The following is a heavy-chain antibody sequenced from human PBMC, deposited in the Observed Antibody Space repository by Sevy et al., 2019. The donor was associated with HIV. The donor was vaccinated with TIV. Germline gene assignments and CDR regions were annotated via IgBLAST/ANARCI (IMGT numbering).Heavy chain of an antibody. D-gene: IGHD6-6*01. CDR3: ARVDSTSFRNSYYHMDV. V-gene: IGHV1-69*13. CDR1: GGTFSSYA. J-gene: IGHJ6*03. CDR2: IIPIFDIV. Sequence: ASVKVSCKASGGTFSSYAVNWVRQAPGQGLEWMGGIIPIFDIVNSAQKFQGRVTITADESASTVYMELSSLRSEDTAVYYCARVDSTSFRNSYYHMDVWGKGTTVTVSS.